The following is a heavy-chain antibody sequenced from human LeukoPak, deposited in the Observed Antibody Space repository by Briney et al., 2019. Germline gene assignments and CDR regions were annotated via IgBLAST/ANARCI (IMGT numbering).Heavy chain of an antibody. CDR1: GYSISSGYY. CDR3: ARVLVPAALWGYFDY. CDR2: IYHSGST. J-gene: IGHJ4*02. Sequence: SETLSLTCAVSGYSISSGYYWGWIRQPPGKGLEWIGSIYHSGSTYYNPSLKSRVTISVDTSKNQFSLKLSSVTAADTAVYYCARVLVPAALWGYFDYWGQGTLVTVSS. D-gene: IGHD2-2*01. V-gene: IGHV4-38-2*01.